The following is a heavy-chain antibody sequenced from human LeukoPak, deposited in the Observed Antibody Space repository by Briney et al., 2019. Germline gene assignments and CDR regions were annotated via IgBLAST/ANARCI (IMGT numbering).Heavy chain of an antibody. D-gene: IGHD6-13*01. J-gene: IGHJ1*01. CDR3: AKAMMGTSWSSEQY. CDR1: GFTFSSYS. Sequence: GGSLRLSCAASGFTFSSYSMNWVRQAPGKGLEWVSYISSSSSTIYYADSVKGRFTISRDNSKNTLYLQMTSLRGEDVAVYYCAKAMMGTSWSSEQYWGQGTLVTVSS. V-gene: IGHV3-48*01. CDR2: ISSSSSTI.